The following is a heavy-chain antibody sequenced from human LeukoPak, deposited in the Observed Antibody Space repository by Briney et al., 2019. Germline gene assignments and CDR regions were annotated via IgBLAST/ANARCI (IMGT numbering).Heavy chain of an antibody. CDR3: ARESWTRNFDY. CDR2: IYSGGST. CDR1: GFTVSSNY. J-gene: IGHJ4*02. V-gene: IGHV3-53*01. Sequence: KSGESLRLSCAASGFTVSSNYMSWVRQAPGKGLEWVSVIYSGGSTYYADSVKGRFTISRDNSKNTLYLQMNSLRAEDTAVYYCARESWTRNFDYWGQGTLVTVSS. D-gene: IGHD3/OR15-3a*01.